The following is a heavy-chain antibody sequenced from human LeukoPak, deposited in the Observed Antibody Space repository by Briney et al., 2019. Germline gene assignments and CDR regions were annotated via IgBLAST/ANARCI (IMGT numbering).Heavy chain of an antibody. CDR2: IRYDGVNK. CDR1: GFILSNYA. J-gene: IGHJ3*02. Sequence: GRSLRLSCAASGFILSNYAMHWVRQAPGKGLEWVAFIRYDGVNKYCAESVKGRFALSRDSSRNTLYLQMNSLRAEDTAVYYCAKDMGSHGSGSYYAFDIWGQGTMVTVSS. V-gene: IGHV3-30*09. D-gene: IGHD3-10*01. CDR3: AKDMGSHGSGSYYAFDI.